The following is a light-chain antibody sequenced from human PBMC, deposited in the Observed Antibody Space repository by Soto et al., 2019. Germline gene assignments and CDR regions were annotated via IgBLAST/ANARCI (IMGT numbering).Light chain of an antibody. CDR3: QQFAISTT. J-gene: IGKJ1*01. Sequence: DIQMTQAPSTLSASVGDRVTITCRASQSISYWLAWYQQKPGKAPSLLIFDASTLHSGVPSRFSGSGSGTDFTLSISSLQPDDFATYYCQQFAISTTFGQGTKVDIK. CDR1: QSISYW. CDR2: DAS. V-gene: IGKV1-5*01.